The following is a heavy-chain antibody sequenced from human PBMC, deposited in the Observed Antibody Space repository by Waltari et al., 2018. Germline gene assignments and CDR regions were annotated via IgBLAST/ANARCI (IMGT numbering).Heavy chain of an antibody. V-gene: IGHV3-7*01. CDR2: IKPDGTET. Sequence: QLVESGGGLVQPGGSLRLCCVVSGFSFGRYWMSWVRQTPGKGLEWVANIKPDGTETYYVDSIKGRFTISRDNAKNSLYLQMNSLRAEDTAVYYCARDDGVRTVDYWGQGTLVTVSS. CDR3: ARDDGVRTVDY. CDR1: GFSFGRYW. J-gene: IGHJ4*02. D-gene: IGHD4-17*01.